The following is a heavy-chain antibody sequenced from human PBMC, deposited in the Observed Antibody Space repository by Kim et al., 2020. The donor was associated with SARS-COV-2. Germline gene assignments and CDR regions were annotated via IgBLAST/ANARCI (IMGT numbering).Heavy chain of an antibody. CDR1: GFTFSNYA. V-gene: IGHV3-30*04. CDR3: TLGYCASAACPTH. CDR2: ISFDASDE. Sequence: GGSLRLSCAASGFTFSNYAMHWVRRAPGKGLEWVAVISFDASDEYYADSVKGRFTISRDNSKNTLYLQMNSLRAEDTALYYCTLGYCASAACPTHWGQGTLVTVSS. D-gene: IGHD2-8*02. J-gene: IGHJ4*02.